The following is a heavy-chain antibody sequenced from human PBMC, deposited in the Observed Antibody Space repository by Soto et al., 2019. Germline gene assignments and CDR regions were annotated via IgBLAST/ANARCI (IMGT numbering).Heavy chain of an antibody. CDR1: GFTFSSYA. CDR3: ARDGIRQYAFDI. Sequence: EVQLVESGGGLVQPGGSLRLSCAASGFTFSSYAMHWVRQAPGKGLEYVSAISSNGGSTYYANSVKGRFTISRDNSKNPLYLQMGSLRAEDMAVYYCARDGIRQYAFDIWGQGTMVTVSS. CDR2: ISSNGGST. V-gene: IGHV3-64*01. J-gene: IGHJ3*02. D-gene: IGHD1-1*01.